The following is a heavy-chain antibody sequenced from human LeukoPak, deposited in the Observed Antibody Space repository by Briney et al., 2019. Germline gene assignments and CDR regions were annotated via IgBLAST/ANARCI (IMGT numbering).Heavy chain of an antibody. CDR3: ARAIRGSAVDTGDR. CDR1: GFTFSRYW. CDR2: IKNDGSEE. Sequence: GGSLRLSCAASGFTFSRYWMRWVRQAPGKGLEGVANIKNDGSEEYYVDSVKGRFTISRDNARNSLFLQMNSLTVEDTAVNYCARAIRGSAVDTGDRWGQGTLVTVSS. V-gene: IGHV3-7*01. J-gene: IGHJ4*02. D-gene: IGHD3-10*01.